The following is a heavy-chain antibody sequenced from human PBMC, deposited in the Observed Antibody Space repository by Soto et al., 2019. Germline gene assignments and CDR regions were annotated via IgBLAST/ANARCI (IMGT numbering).Heavy chain of an antibody. D-gene: IGHD4-17*01. J-gene: IGHJ3*02. CDR2: IYYSGRT. Sequence: QVQLQESGPGLVKPSETLSLTCTVSGGSISSYYWSWIRQPPGKGLEWIGYIYYSGRTNYTPSLKSRVTISVDTSKDQFSLKLSSVTAADTAVYYCARTKRITVTSAIAFDIWGQGTMVTVSS. CDR3: ARTKRITVTSAIAFDI. CDR1: GGSISSYY. V-gene: IGHV4-59*01.